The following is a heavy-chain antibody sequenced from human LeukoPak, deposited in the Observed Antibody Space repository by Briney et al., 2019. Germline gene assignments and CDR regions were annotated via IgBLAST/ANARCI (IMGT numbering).Heavy chain of an antibody. V-gene: IGHV4-4*02. D-gene: IGHD3-22*01. Sequence: GSLRLSCAASGFIFSTYNMNWVRQAPGKGLEWIGEIYQSGSTNYNPTLKSRVTISVDKSKNQFSLKLSSVTAADTAVYYCAREGSSGYSIDPWGQGTLVTVSS. J-gene: IGHJ5*02. CDR2: IYQSGST. CDR1: GFIFSTYNM. CDR3: AREGSSGYSIDP.